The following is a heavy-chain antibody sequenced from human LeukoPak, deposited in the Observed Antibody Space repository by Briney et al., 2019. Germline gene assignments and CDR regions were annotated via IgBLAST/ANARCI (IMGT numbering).Heavy chain of an antibody. J-gene: IGHJ5*02. D-gene: IGHD4-17*01. CDR3: ARAGNDYGGHWFDP. CDR1: GFTFSDYY. CDR2: ISSSGSTI. Sequence: KAGGSQRLSCAASGFTFSDYYMSWIRQAPGKGLEWVSYISSSGSTIYYADSVKGRFTISRDNAKNSLYLQMNSLRAEDTAVYYCARAGNDYGGHWFDPWGQGTLVTVSS. V-gene: IGHV3-11*01.